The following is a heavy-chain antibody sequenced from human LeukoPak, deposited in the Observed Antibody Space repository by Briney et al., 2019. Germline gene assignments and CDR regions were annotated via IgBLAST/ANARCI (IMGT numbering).Heavy chain of an antibody. J-gene: IGHJ4*02. CDR1: GYTFTSYY. V-gene: IGHV1-46*01. Sequence: ASVKVSCKASGYTFTSYYMHWVRQAPGQGLEWMGIINPSGGSTSYAQKFQGRVTMTRDTSTSTVYMELRSLRSDDTAVYYCARGSDGRAAAGISDYWGQGTLVTVPS. CDR3: ARGSDGRAAAGISDY. CDR2: INPSGGST. D-gene: IGHD6-13*01.